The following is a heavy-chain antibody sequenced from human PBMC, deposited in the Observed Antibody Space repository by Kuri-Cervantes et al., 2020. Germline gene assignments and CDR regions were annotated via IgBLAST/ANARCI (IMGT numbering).Heavy chain of an antibody. J-gene: IGHJ4*02. Sequence: GSLRLSCTVSGGSISSYYWSWIRQPAGKGLEWIGRIYTSGSTNYNPSLKSRVTMSVDTSKNQFSLKLSSVTAADTAVYYCARAEYSSGWYVVGGDYWGQGTLVTVSS. CDR2: IYTSGST. CDR1: GGSISSYY. D-gene: IGHD6-19*01. CDR3: ARAEYSSGWYVVGGDY. V-gene: IGHV4-4*07.